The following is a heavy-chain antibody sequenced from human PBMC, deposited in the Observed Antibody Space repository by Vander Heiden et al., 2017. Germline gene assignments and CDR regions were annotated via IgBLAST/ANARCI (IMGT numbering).Heavy chain of an antibody. CDR3: ARGPGGYSGSETYFDY. CDR1: GFTFSSDA. D-gene: IGHD1-26*01. CDR2: IAEDGSNK. J-gene: IGHJ4*02. Sequence: QVQLVESGGGVVQPGRSLRLSCAASGFTFSSDARNWVRQAPGKGLEWVAVIAEDGSNKYDADSVKGRFTSSRDNSKNTLYLQMNSLRAEDTAVYYCARGPGGYSGSETYFDYGGQGTLVTVSS. V-gene: IGHV3-30-3*01.